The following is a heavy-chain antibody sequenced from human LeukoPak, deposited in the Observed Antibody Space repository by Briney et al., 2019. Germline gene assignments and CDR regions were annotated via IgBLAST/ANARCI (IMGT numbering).Heavy chain of an antibody. D-gene: IGHD3-3*01. V-gene: IGHV1-46*01. CDR1: GYTFTSYY. Sequence: ASVKVSCKASGYTFTSYYMHWVRQAPGQGLEWMGIINPSGDSTSYAQKFQGRVTMTRDTSTSTVYMELSSLRSEDTAVYYCARSHNDFGDDYWGQGSLVTVSS. CDR2: INPSGDST. CDR3: ARSHNDFGDDY. J-gene: IGHJ4*02.